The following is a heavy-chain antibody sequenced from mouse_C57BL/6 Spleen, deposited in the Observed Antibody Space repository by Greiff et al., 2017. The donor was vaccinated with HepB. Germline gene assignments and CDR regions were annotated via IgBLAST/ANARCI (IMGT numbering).Heavy chain of an antibody. CDR2: IYPGSGNT. CDR1: GYTFTDYY. D-gene: IGHD1-1*01. CDR3: ARNYGSSYGAWFAY. Sequence: VQLQQSGAELVRPGASVKLSCKASGYTFTDYYINWVKQRPGQGLEWIARIYPGSGNTYYNEKFKGKATLTAEKSSSNAYMQLSSLTSEDSAVYFCARNYGSSYGAWFAYWGQGTLVTVSA. V-gene: IGHV1-76*01. J-gene: IGHJ3*01.